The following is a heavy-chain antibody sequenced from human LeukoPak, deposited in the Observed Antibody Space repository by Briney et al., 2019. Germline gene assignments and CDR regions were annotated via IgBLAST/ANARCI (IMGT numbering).Heavy chain of an antibody. CDR1: GYTFTSYY. D-gene: IGHD3-22*01. V-gene: IGHV1-69*04. Sequence: ASVKVSCKASGYTFTSYYMHWVRQAPGQGLEWMGRIIPILGIANYAQKFQGRVTITADKSTSTAYMELSSLRSEDTAVYYCAREYYYDSSGSRGYYYYGMDVWGQGTTVTVSS. J-gene: IGHJ6*02. CDR3: AREYYYDSSGSRGYYYYGMDV. CDR2: IIPILGIA.